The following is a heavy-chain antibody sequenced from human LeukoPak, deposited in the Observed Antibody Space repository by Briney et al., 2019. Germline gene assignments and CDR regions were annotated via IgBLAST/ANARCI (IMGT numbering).Heavy chain of an antibody. CDR3: ARSPSPYSSGWYFDY. CDR1: GDSFSINSAA. J-gene: IGHJ4*02. D-gene: IGHD6-19*01. CDR2: TYQRSKLYN. Sequence: PSQTLSLTCAISGDSFSINSAAWNWIRQSPSRGLEWLGRTYQRSKLYNDYAVSVKSRITINPDISKNQFSLQLNSVTPEDTAVYYCARSPSPYSSGWYFDYWGQGTLVTVSS. V-gene: IGHV6-1*01.